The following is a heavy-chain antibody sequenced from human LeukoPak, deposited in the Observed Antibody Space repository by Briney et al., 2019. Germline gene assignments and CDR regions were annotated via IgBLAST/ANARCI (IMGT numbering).Heavy chain of an antibody. CDR2: IYSGGST. Sequence: GGSLRLSCAASGFTFSSYGMSWVRQAPGKGLEWVSVIYSGGSTYYADSVKGRFTISRDNSKNTLYLQMNSLRAEDTAVYYCARDPVGATTWYFDLWGRGTLVTVSS. J-gene: IGHJ2*01. D-gene: IGHD1-26*01. CDR1: GFTFSSYG. CDR3: ARDPVGATTWYFDL. V-gene: IGHV3-66*01.